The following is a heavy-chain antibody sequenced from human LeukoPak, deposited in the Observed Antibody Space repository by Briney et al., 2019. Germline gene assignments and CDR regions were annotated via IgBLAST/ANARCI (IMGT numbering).Heavy chain of an antibody. Sequence: GGSLRLSCAASGFTFSTYAMHWVRQAPGKGLEWVAVISFDGSNKYYADSVKGRFTISRDNSKNTLFLQMNTLTAEDTAIYYCARDSGNPRGYYYDSSGYFDYWGQGTLVTVSS. D-gene: IGHD3-22*01. V-gene: IGHV3-30-3*01. CDR3: ARDSGNPRGYYYDSSGYFDY. CDR1: GFTFSTYA. CDR2: ISFDGSNK. J-gene: IGHJ4*02.